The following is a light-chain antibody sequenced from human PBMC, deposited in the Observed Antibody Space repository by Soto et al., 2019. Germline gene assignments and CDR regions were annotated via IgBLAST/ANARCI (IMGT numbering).Light chain of an antibody. Sequence: DIQMTQSPSTLSASVGDRGIIPCRASQYINTWLAWYQQKPGRAPKLLIYSSSSLESGVPSRFSGSGSGSEFTLTISSLQSDDFATYYCQQYQGFPFTFGQGTKLEI. CDR1: QYINTW. CDR3: QQYQGFPFT. J-gene: IGKJ2*01. CDR2: SSS. V-gene: IGKV1-5*03.